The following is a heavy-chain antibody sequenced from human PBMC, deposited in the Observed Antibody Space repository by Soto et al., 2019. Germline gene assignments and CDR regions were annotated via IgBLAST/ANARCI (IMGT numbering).Heavy chain of an antibody. Sequence: PGESLKISCKGSGYRFTNYWIGWVRQMPGKGLEWMGIIYPGDSDTRYSPSFQGQVTISADKSISTAYLQWSSLKASDTAMHYCARLWGGRGYYYYGMDVWGQGTTVTVSS. CDR1: GYRFTNYW. CDR2: IYPGDSDT. CDR3: ARLWGGRGYYYYGMDV. V-gene: IGHV5-51*01. J-gene: IGHJ6*02. D-gene: IGHD3-3*01.